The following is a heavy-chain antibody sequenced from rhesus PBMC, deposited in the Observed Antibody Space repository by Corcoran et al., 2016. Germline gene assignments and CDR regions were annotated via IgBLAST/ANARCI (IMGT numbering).Heavy chain of an antibody. CDR2: IAGDNEST. Sequence: QVKLQQWGEGLVKPSETLSLTCAVYGASISGYYWNWIRQPPGKGLEWIGNIAGDNESTNSSPSLKKRVTMSKNSSKNQFSLRLSSVTAADTAIYYCTRDQNYGRGYYNYWGQGVLVTVSS. D-gene: IGHD2-21*01. J-gene: IGHJ4*01. V-gene: IGHV4-73*01. CDR1: GASISGYY. CDR3: TRDQNYGRGYYNY.